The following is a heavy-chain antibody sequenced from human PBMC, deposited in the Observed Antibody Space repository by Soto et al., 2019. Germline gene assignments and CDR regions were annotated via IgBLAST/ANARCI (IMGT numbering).Heavy chain of an antibody. J-gene: IGHJ5*02. Sequence: GGSLRLSCAASGFMFSTTDMSWVRQAPGKGLEWLTTIEGSGEITYYADSVKGRFTISRDNSKSTVCLQMDSLTADDTAVYFCVKNSGWFNTWGQGTPVTVSS. CDR3: VKNSGWFNT. CDR1: GFMFSTTD. CDR2: IEGSGEIT. V-gene: IGHV3-23*01. D-gene: IGHD3-10*01.